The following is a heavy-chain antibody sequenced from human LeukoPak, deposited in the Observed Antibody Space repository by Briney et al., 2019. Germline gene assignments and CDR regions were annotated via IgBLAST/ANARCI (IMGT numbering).Heavy chain of an antibody. CDR2: IKQDGSEK. D-gene: IGHD3-10*01. J-gene: IGHJ6*04. Sequence: GGSLRLSCAASGFTFSSYWMSWVRQAPGKGLEWVANIKQDGSEKYYVDSVKGRFTFSRDNAKNSLYLQMNSLRAEDTAVYYCARGSLWSRGYYYGMDVWGKGTTVTVSS. CDR1: GFTFSSYW. V-gene: IGHV3-7*03. CDR3: ARGSLWSRGYYYGMDV.